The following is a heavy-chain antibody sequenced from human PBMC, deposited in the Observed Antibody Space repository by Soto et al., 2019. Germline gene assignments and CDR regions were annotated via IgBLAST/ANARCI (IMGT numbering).Heavy chain of an antibody. CDR3: AKGPDGDHYYYHYIDV. J-gene: IGHJ6*03. CDR1: GFTFSSYA. CDR2: ISWNSGSI. V-gene: IGHV3-9*01. Sequence: GGSLSLSCASSGFTFSSYAMHWVRPAPGKGLEWVSGISWNSGSIGYADSVKGRFTIYRDKAKNSLYLQMNSLRAEDTALYYCAKGPDGDHYYYHYIDVWRKATTVTVSS. D-gene: IGHD4-17*01.